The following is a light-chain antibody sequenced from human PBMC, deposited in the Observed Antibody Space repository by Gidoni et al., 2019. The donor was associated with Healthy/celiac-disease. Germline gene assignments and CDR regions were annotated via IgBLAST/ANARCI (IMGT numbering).Light chain of an antibody. Sequence: VSGAPGQRVTISCTGSSSNIGAGYDVHWYQQLPGTAPKLLIYGNSNRPSGVPDRFSGSKSGTSASLAITGLQAEDEADYYCQSYDSSLSGYVVFGGGTKLTVL. CDR1: SSNIGAGYD. CDR2: GNS. CDR3: QSYDSSLSGYVV. V-gene: IGLV1-40*01. J-gene: IGLJ2*01.